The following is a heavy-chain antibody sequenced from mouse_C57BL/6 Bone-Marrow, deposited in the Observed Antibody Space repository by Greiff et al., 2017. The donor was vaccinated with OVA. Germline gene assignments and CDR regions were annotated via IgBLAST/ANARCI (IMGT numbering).Heavy chain of an antibody. Sequence: VQLKESGPGLVKPSQSLSLTCSVTGYSITSGYYWNWIRQFPGNKLEWMGYISYDGSNNYNPSLKNRISITRDTSKNQFFLKLNSVTTEDTATYYCAREWDWGQGTLVTVSA. CDR2: ISYDGSN. CDR3: AREWD. V-gene: IGHV3-6*01. CDR1: GYSITSGYY. J-gene: IGHJ3*01.